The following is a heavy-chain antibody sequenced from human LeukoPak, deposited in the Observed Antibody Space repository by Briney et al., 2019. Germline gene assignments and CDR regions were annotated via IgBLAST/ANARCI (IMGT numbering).Heavy chain of an antibody. D-gene: IGHD2-2*01. CDR1: GFTFSSYA. Sequence: GGSLRLSCAASGFTFSSYAMHWVRQAPGKGLEWVAVISFDGSNKYYADSVKGRFTISRDNSKNTLYLQMNSQRAEDTAVYYCARDSSKLHCSSSGCYQYYFDYWGQGTLVTVSS. CDR3: ARDSSKLHCSSSGCYQYYFDY. CDR2: ISFDGSNK. V-gene: IGHV3-30*04. J-gene: IGHJ4*02.